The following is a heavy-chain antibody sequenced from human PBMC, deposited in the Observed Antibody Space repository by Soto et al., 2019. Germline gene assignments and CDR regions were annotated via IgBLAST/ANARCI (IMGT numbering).Heavy chain of an antibody. D-gene: IGHD2-2*01. Sequence: PETLSLTCTVSGGTISTTNYNWAWIRQPPGKGLEWIGNIHFSGSTYYNSSLKSRVTISVDTSKNQFSLKLRSVTAADTAVYYCARNAFQLPTYYYYYGMDVWGQGTTVTVS. J-gene: IGHJ6*02. CDR1: GGTISTTNYN. V-gene: IGHV4-39*01. CDR3: ARNAFQLPTYYYYYGMDV. CDR2: IHFSGST.